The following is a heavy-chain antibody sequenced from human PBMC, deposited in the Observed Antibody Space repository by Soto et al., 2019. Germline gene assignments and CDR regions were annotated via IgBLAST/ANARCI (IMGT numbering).Heavy chain of an antibody. D-gene: IGHD1-1*01. V-gene: IGHV4-31*03. CDR1: GGSISSGGYY. CDR2: IYYSGST. Sequence: SETLSLTCTVSGGSISSGGYYWSWIRQHPGKGLEWIGYIYYSGSTYYNPSLKSRVTISVDTSQNQFSLKLSSVTAADTAVYSCPRHRRVGRTRYGDHWGQGTLVTAAS. J-gene: IGHJ4*02. CDR3: PRHRRVGRTRYGDH.